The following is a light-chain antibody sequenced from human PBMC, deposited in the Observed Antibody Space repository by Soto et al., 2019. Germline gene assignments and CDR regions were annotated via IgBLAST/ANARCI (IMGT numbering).Light chain of an antibody. CDR2: DAS. Sequence: DIQMTQSPSTLSASVGDRVTITCRASQSISIWLAWYQQEPGKAPKLLIYDASSLESGVPSRFSGSGSGTEFTLTISSLQPDDFATYYCQQYNSYSGTFGQGTKVDIK. J-gene: IGKJ1*01. V-gene: IGKV1-5*01. CDR1: QSISIW. CDR3: QQYNSYSGT.